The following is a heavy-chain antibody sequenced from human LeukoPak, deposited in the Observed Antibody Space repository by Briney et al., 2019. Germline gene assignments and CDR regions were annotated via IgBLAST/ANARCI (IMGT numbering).Heavy chain of an antibody. CDR1: GYTFTGYY. D-gene: IGHD3-16*01. CDR2: INPNSGGT. Sequence: ASVKVSCKASGYTFTGYYMHWVRQAPGQGLEWMGWINPNSGGTNYAQKFQGRVTMTRDTSISTAYMELSRLRSDDTAVYYCAREGLGGARGIDALDIWGQGTMVTVSS. CDR3: AREGLGGARGIDALDI. J-gene: IGHJ3*02. V-gene: IGHV1-2*02.